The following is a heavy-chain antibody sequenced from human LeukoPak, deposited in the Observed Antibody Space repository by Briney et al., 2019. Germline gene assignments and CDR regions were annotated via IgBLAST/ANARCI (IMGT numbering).Heavy chain of an antibody. J-gene: IGHJ4*02. CDR1: GFTFSSYA. CDR2: ISFDGSNK. CDR3: ARALEGWYGDSDY. D-gene: IGHD6-19*01. Sequence: GRSLRLSCAASGFTFSSYAMHRVRQAPGKGLDWVAVISFDGSNKYYADSVKGRFTISRDNSKNTLNLQLNSLRAEDTAVYYCARALEGWYGDSDYWGQGTLVTVSS. V-gene: IGHV3-30-3*01.